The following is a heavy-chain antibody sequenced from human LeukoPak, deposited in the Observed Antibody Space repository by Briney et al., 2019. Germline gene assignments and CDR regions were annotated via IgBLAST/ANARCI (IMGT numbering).Heavy chain of an antibody. CDR1: GYTFTGYY. CDR3: ARDFQYYYDSSGYYFPYFDY. Sequence: GASVKVSCKASGYTFTGYYMHWVRQAPGQGLEWMGWINPNSGGTNYAQKFQGRVTMTRDTSISTAYMELSRLRSDDTAVYYCARDFQYYYDSSGYYFPYFDYWGQGTLVTVSS. V-gene: IGHV1-2*02. J-gene: IGHJ4*02. D-gene: IGHD3-22*01. CDR2: INPNSGGT.